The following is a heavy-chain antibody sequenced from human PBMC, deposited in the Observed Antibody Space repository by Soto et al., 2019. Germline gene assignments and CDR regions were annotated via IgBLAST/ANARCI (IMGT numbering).Heavy chain of an antibody. CDR2: SSGSGGST. Sequence: GGSLRLSCAASGFTFSSYAMSWVRQAPGKGLEWVSASSGSGGSTYYADSVKGRFPISRDNSKNTPYLQMNSLRAEDTAVYYCANAPPASPLYYYGSGSYAFDIWGQGTMVTVSS. CDR3: ANAPPASPLYYYGSGSYAFDI. J-gene: IGHJ3*02. CDR1: GFTFSSYA. D-gene: IGHD3-10*01. V-gene: IGHV3-23*01.